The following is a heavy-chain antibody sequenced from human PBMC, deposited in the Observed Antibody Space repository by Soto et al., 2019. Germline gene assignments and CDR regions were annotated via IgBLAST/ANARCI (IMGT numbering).Heavy chain of an antibody. CDR2: SRDKPNGYTT. J-gene: IGHJ3*01. V-gene: IGHV3-72*01. CDR1: ELCRNHYY. Sequence: GGTPKISRAAHELCRNHYYIYWARPGSGKGLEWVGRSRDKPNGYTTEYAASVKGRFTISRHDSDNSLYLQMSSLKIEDSAVYYCTRGLRGDPRSDGFDFWGQGTVVTGSS. D-gene: IGHD3-10*01. CDR3: TRGLRGDPRSDGFDF.